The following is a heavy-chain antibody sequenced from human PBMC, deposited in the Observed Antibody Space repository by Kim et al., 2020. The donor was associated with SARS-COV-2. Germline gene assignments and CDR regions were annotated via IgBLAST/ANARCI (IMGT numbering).Heavy chain of an antibody. CDR3: ARDDGEDTWTFGY. Sequence: YYADSVKGRFTICRDSTKNTVYFRMNSLRGEDTTIYYCARDDGEDTWTFGYWGQETLVTVSS. J-gene: IGHJ4*02. D-gene: IGHD1-20*01. V-gene: IGHV3-48*03.